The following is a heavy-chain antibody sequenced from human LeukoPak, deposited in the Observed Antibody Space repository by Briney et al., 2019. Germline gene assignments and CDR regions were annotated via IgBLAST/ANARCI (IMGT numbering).Heavy chain of an antibody. Sequence: EASVKVSCKASGYTFTGYYMHWVRQAPGQGLEWMGRINPNSGGTNYAQKFQGRVTMTRDTSISTAYMELSRLRSDDTAVYYCARDRGYTYGYDPDYWGQGTLVTVSS. CDR1: GYTFTGYY. D-gene: IGHD5-18*01. J-gene: IGHJ4*02. V-gene: IGHV1-2*06. CDR2: INPNSGGT. CDR3: ARDRGYTYGYDPDY.